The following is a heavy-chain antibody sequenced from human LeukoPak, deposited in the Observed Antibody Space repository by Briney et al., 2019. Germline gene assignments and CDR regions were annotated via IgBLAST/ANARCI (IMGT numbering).Heavy chain of an antibody. V-gene: IGHV3-23*01. Sequence: GGSLRLSCAASGFTFSSYAMSWVRQAPGKGLEWVSAISGSGGSTYYADSVKGRFTISRDNSKNTLYLQMNSLRAEDTAVYYCAKEARRVTPYYYYGMDAWGQGTTVTVSS. CDR2: ISGSGGST. D-gene: IGHD4-23*01. CDR3: AKEARRVTPYYYYGMDA. J-gene: IGHJ6*02. CDR1: GFTFSSYA.